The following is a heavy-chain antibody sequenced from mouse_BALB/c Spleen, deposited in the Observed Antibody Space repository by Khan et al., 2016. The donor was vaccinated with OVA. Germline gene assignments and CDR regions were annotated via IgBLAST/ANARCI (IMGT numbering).Heavy chain of an antibody. CDR3: ARTARIKY. CDR2: ISYSGST. Sequence: EVQLQESGPGLVKPSQSLSLTCTVTGYSITSGYGWNWIRQFPGNKLEWMGYISYSGSTKYNPSLKSRISITRDTSKNQFFLQLNSFTTEDTATYYCARTARIKYWGQGTTLTVSS. V-gene: IGHV3-2*02. J-gene: IGHJ2*01. CDR1: GYSITSGYG. D-gene: IGHD1-2*01.